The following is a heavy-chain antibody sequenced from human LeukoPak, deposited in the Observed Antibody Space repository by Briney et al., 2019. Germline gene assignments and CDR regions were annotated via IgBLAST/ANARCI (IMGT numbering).Heavy chain of an antibody. Sequence: GGSLRVFCAASGFTFSIYWMHWVRQAPGKGLVWVSHLNGDENTITYADSVKGRFTISRDNAKNTLYLQMNSLRAEDTAVYYCVRGLGSYQFDYWGQGTLVTVAS. CDR3: VRGLGSYQFDY. J-gene: IGHJ4*02. CDR1: GFTFSIYW. CDR2: LNGDENTI. V-gene: IGHV3-74*01. D-gene: IGHD2-2*01.